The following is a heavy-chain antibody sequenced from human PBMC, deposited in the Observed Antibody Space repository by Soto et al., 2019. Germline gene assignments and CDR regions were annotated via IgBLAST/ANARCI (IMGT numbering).Heavy chain of an antibody. J-gene: IGHJ3*02. CDR1: GYTFNIYA. CDR3: ARDCTYCGGDTGREAFDI. CDR2: MNAGNGNT. D-gene: IGHD2-21*01. V-gene: IGHV1-3*01. Sequence: QVRLEQSGADVKTPGASVKVSCQASGYTFNIYAIHWVRLAPGQRPEWMGWMNAGNGNTEYSPKFHGRVTMTRDRYARAAYMELSGLTSEDTAVYYCARDCTYCGGDTGREAFDIWGQGTMVTVS.